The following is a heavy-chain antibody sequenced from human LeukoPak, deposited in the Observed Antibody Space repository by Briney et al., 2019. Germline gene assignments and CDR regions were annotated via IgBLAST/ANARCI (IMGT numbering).Heavy chain of an antibody. V-gene: IGHV3-48*02. J-gene: IGHJ4*02. CDR1: GFAFSSYA. CDR3: TRDPHALDY. CDR2: ITSSSSTI. Sequence: PGGSLRLSCAASGFAFSSYAMHWVRQAPGKGLEWVSYITSSSSTIHYADSVRGRFTISRDNAKNSLYLQMNSLRDEDTAVYYCTRDPHALDYWGQGTLVTVSS.